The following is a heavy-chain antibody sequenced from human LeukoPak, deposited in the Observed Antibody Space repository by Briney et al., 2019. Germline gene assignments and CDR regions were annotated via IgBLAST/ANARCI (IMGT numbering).Heavy chain of an antibody. J-gene: IGHJ4*02. V-gene: IGHV4-59*11. Sequence: SETLSLTCTVSGVSINSHYWSWIRQPPGKGLEWIGYVFNGGSTNYNPSLKSRVTMSVDTSRDQFSLRLTSVTAADTAIYYCATRPAGSTWYGVFDYWSQGTLVTVSS. CDR3: ATRPAGSTWYGVFDY. CDR1: GVSINSHY. D-gene: IGHD6-13*01. CDR2: VFNGGST.